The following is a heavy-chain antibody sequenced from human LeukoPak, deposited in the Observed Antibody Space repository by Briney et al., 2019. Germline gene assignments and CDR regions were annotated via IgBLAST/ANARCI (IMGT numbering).Heavy chain of an antibody. V-gene: IGHV4-59*08. D-gene: IGHD3-16*01. CDR1: GGSISSYY. CDR2: IYYSGST. CDR3: ARHPSPWGSLSAFDI. Sequence: PSETLSLTCTVPGGSISSYYWSWIRQPPGKGLEWIGYIYYSGSTNYNPSLKSRVTISVDTSKNQFSLKLSSVTAADTAVYYCARHPSPWGSLSAFDIWGQGTMVTVSS. J-gene: IGHJ3*02.